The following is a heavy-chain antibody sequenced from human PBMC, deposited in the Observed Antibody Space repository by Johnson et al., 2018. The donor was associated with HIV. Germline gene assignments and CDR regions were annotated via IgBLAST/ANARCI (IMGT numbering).Heavy chain of an antibody. CDR2: INWNGGST. CDR1: GFTFDDYG. J-gene: IGHJ3*02. D-gene: IGHD1-1*01. CDR3: ARDPGYSAFDI. V-gene: IGHV3-20*04. Sequence: VQLVESGGGVVRPGGSLRLSCAASGFTFDDYGMSWVRQAPGKGLDWVSNINWNGGSTTYADSVKGRFTISRDNAKNSVYLQMKNLRAEDTALYYCARDPGYSAFDIWGQGTVVTVSS.